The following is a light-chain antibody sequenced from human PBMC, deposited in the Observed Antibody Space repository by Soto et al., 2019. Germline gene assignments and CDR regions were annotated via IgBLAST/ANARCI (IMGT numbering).Light chain of an antibody. CDR1: QSVSSY. J-gene: IGKJ2*01. V-gene: IGKV3-15*01. Sequence: EIVMTQSPATLSVSPGERATLSCRASQSVSSYLAWYQQKPALPPRLLLYDASTRAAGIPDRFSGSGSATDFTLTISSLQSADFAVYYCQQYSNWPPLYTFGRGTKLEIK. CDR3: QQYSNWPPLYT. CDR2: DAS.